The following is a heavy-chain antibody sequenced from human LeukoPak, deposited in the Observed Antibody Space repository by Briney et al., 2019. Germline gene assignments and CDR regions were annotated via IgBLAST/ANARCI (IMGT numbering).Heavy chain of an antibody. CDR1: AGSVSSSSYY. CDR2: IRYSGNT. D-gene: IGHD2-15*01. J-gene: IGHJ3*02. CDR3: ARPLIVVSPAATYDAFDI. Sequence: SETLSLTCTVSAGSVSSSSYYWGWIRQPPGKGLEWIASIRYSGNTFYNPSLKSRVTISVDTSKNQFSLRLNYVTAADTAVYYCARPLIVVSPAATYDAFDIWGQGTMVTVSS. V-gene: IGHV4-39*01.